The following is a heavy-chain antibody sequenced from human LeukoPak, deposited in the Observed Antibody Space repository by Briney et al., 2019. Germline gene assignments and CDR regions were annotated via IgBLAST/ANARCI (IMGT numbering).Heavy chain of an antibody. D-gene: IGHD3-9*01. J-gene: IGHJ4*02. CDR2: ISSSSSYI. Sequence: GGSLRLSCAASGFTFSSYSMNWVRQAPGKGLEWVSSISSSSSYIYYADSVKGRFTISRDNSKNTLYLRMNSLRAEDTAVYYCAKDRLLRYFDWLSMFDYWGQGTLVTVSS. CDR3: AKDRLLRYFDWLSMFDY. CDR1: GFTFSSYS. V-gene: IGHV3-21*01.